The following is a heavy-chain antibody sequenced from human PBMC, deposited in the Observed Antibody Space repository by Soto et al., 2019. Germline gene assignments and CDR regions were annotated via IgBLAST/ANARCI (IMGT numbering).Heavy chain of an antibody. CDR2: ISGSGGST. V-gene: IGHV3-23*01. J-gene: IGHJ4*02. CDR3: AKAYGDYGGGFDY. CDR1: GFTFSSYA. Sequence: EVQLLESGGGLVQPGGSLRLSCSASGFTFSSYAMSWVRQAPGKGLEWVSAISGSGGSTYYADSVKGLFTISRDNSKNTQYLQMYRLSAEDTDVYYCAKAYGDYGGGFDYWGQGTLVTVSS. D-gene: IGHD4-17*01.